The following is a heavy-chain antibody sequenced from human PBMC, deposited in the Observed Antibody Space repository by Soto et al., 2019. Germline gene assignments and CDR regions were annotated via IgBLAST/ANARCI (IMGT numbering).Heavy chain of an antibody. CDR2: IYSGGST. J-gene: IGHJ3*02. D-gene: IGHD2-15*01. CDR1: GFTFSSYA. CDR3: ARDPRPYCSGGSCYSDAFDI. V-gene: IGHV3-53*01. Sequence: PGESLKISCAASGFTFSSYAMHWVRQAPGKGLEWVSVIYSGGSTYYADSVKGRFTISRDNSKNTLYLQMNSLRAEDTAVYYCARDPRPYCSGGSCYSDAFDIWGQGTMVTVSS.